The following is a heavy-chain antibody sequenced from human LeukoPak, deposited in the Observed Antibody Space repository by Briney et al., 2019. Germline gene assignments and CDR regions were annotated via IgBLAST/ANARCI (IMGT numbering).Heavy chain of an antibody. CDR3: ARERGRGRDSPWFDY. CDR2: ISSSAAYI. V-gene: IGHV3-21*04. CDR1: GFTFSSYW. J-gene: IGHJ4*02. D-gene: IGHD1-26*01. Sequence: GGSLRLSCAASGFTFSSYWMSWVRQAPGKGLEWVSSISSSAAYIAYADSVKGRFTISRDNSKNTLDLQMTGLRAEDTAVYYCARERGRGRDSPWFDYWGQGTLVTVSS.